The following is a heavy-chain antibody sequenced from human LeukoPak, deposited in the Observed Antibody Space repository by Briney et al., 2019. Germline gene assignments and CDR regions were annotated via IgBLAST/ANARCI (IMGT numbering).Heavy chain of an antibody. J-gene: IGHJ4*02. CDR3: ARGGFYDIGY. CDR1: GGSISSGGYY. D-gene: IGHD3-16*01. Sequence: SETLSLTCTVSGGSISSGGYYWSWIRQHPGKGLEWIGYIYYSGSTYYNPSLKSRVTISVDKSKNQFSLKLSSVTAADTAVYYCARGGFYDIGYWGQGTLVTVSS. V-gene: IGHV4-30-4*08. CDR2: IYYSGST.